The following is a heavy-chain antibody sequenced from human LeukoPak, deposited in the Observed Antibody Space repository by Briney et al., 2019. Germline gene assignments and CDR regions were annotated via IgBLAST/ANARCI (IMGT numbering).Heavy chain of an antibody. CDR3: AELGITMIGGV. CDR2: VKQDGSEN. V-gene: IGHV3-7*01. D-gene: IGHD3-10*02. J-gene: IGHJ6*04. CDR1: GFTFSTYW. Sequence: GGSLRLSCAASGFTFSTYWMTWVRQAPGKGLEWVGNVKQDGSENYYADSVKGRFTISRDNAKNSLYLQMNSLRAEDTAVYYCAELGITMIGGVWGKGTTVTISS.